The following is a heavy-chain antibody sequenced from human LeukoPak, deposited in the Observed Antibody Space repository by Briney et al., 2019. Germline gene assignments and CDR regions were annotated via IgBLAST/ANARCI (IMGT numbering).Heavy chain of an antibody. D-gene: IGHD5-12*01. V-gene: IGHV1-18*01. J-gene: IGHJ5*02. CDR1: GYTFTSYG. Sequence: ASVKVSCKASGYTFTSYGISWVRQAPGQGPEWMGWISAYNGNTNYAQKFQGRVTITTDESTSTAYMELSSLRSEDTAVYYCARGPDGYELYNWFDPWGQGTLVTVSS. CDR2: ISAYNGNT. CDR3: ARGPDGYELYNWFDP.